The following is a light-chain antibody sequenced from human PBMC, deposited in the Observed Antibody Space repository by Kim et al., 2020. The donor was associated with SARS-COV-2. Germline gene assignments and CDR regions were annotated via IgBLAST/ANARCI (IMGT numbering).Light chain of an antibody. CDR1: NMGNKN. Sequence: SVAPGQTARITCGGNNMGNKNVHWYQQKPGQAPVLVIYKDSNRPSGIPERFSGSNSGNTATLTISRTQAGDEADYYCQVWDSSPAVFGGGTQLTVL. CDR2: KDS. J-gene: IGLJ2*01. V-gene: IGLV3-9*01. CDR3: QVWDSSPAV.